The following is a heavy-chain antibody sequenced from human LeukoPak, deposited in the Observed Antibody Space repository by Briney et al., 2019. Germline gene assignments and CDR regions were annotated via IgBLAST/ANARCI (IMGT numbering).Heavy chain of an antibody. CDR2: INSDGSNT. Sequence: GGSLRLSCAASGFTLSRHWMHWVRQAPGEGLVWVSHINSDGSNTKYAGSVKGRFTISRDNAKNTLSLQMNSLRAEDTAVYYCARGSPLGGNWGQGTLVTVSS. CDR3: ARGSPLGGN. V-gene: IGHV3-74*01. J-gene: IGHJ4*02. CDR1: GFTLSRHW.